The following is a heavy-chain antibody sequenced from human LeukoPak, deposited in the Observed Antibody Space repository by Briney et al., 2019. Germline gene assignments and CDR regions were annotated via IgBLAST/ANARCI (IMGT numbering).Heavy chain of an antibody. D-gene: IGHD6-13*01. J-gene: IGHJ4*02. Sequence: SVKVSCKASGYAFTSYYMHWVRQAPGQGLEWMGGIIPIFGTANYAQKFQGRVTITADESTSTAYMELSSLRSEDTAVYYCARVGSSSWEFDYWGQGTLVTVSS. CDR3: ARVGSSSWEFDY. CDR1: GYAFTSYY. V-gene: IGHV1-69*13. CDR2: IIPIFGTA.